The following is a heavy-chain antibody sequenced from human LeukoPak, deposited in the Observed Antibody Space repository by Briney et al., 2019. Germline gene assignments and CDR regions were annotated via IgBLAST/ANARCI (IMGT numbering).Heavy chain of an antibody. D-gene: IGHD1-20*01. CDR2: ISSSSSTI. V-gene: IGHV3-48*01. CDR1: GFTFSSYS. Sequence: AGGSLRLSCAASGFTFSSYSMNWVRQAPGKGLEWVSYISSSSSTIYYADSVKGRFTISRDNAKNSLYLQMNSLRAEDTAVYYCARELTWKYNWNLFDPWGQGTLVTVSS. J-gene: IGHJ5*02. CDR3: ARELTWKYNWNLFDP.